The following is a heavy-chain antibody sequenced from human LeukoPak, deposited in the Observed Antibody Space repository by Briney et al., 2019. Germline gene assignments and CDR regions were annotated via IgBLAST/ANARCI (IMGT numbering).Heavy chain of an antibody. CDR2: ISYDESNK. CDR3: ARWYCTTNHCYYTH. J-gene: IGHJ4*02. Sequence: GGSLRLSCAASGFTFSSYAMHWVRQAPGKGLEWVAFISYDESNKYYAASVKGRFTIYRDNYKNTLYLQMNSLRAEDTAVYFCARWYCTTNHCYYTHWGQGTLVTVSS. D-gene: IGHD2-8*01. V-gene: IGHV3-30-3*01. CDR1: GFTFSSYA.